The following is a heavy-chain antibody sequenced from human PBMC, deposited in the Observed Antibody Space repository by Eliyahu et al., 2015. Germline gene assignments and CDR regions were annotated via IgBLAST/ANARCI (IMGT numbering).Heavy chain of an antibody. CDR3: ARDHLSGWYGMDV. Sequence: EVQLVESGGGLIQPGGSXXLSCAAXGXTVSSNXRGRVRPAPXKGLEWVSXIYSGGSTYYADSVKGRFTISRDNSKNTLYLQMNSLRAEDTAVYYCARDHLSGWYGMDVWGQGTTVTVSS. D-gene: IGHD3-9*01. V-gene: IGHV3-53*01. J-gene: IGHJ6*02. CDR2: IYSGGST. CDR1: GXTVSSNX.